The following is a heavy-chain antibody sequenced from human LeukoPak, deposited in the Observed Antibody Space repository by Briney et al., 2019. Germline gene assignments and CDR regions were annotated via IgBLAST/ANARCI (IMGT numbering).Heavy chain of an antibody. Sequence: PGGSLRLSCAASGSTVSSNYMSWVRQAPGKGLEWVSVIYSGGSTYYADSVKGRFTISRDNSKNTLYLQMNSLRAEDTAVYYCARGERHSSSWYYFDYWGQGTLVTVSS. CDR3: ARGERHSSSWYYFDY. CDR1: GSTVSSNY. J-gene: IGHJ4*02. D-gene: IGHD6-13*01. CDR2: IYSGGST. V-gene: IGHV3-66*01.